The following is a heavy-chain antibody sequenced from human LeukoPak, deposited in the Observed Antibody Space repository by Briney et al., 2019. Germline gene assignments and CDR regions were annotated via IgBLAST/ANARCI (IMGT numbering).Heavy chain of an antibody. CDR2: IDNSGST. CDR1: DGSISNYY. D-gene: IGHD1-26*01. CDR3: ARDFTDVGSSLVYYYYYYMDV. J-gene: IGHJ6*03. V-gene: IGHV4-59*01. Sequence: SETLSLTCTVSDGSISNYYWSWVRQPPGKGLEWIAYIDNSGSTNYNPSLRSRVTISIDTSRNQFSLKLSSVTAADTAVYYCARDFTDVGSSLVYYYYYYMDVWGKGTTVTVSS.